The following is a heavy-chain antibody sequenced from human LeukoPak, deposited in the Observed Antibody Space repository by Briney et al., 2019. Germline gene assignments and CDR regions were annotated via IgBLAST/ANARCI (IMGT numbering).Heavy chain of an antibody. CDR3: AKGPVDTAMDYYYYGMDV. V-gene: IGHV3-23*01. J-gene: IGHJ6*02. Sequence: PGGSLRLSCAASGFTVSSNYMSWVRQAPGKGLEWVSAISGSGGSTYYADSVKGRFTISRDNSKNTLYLQMNSLRAEDTAVYYCAKGPVDTAMDYYYYGMDVWGQGTTVTVSS. CDR2: ISGSGGST. CDR1: GFTVSSNY. D-gene: IGHD5-18*01.